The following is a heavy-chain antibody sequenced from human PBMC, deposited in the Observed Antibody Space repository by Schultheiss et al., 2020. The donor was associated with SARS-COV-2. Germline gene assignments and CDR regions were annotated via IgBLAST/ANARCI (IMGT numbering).Heavy chain of an antibody. J-gene: IGHJ6*02. D-gene: IGHD3-3*01. CDR3: TTDMRNVLRFLEWLPKGYYYGMDV. V-gene: IGHV3-15*01. CDR1: GFTFSNAW. Sequence: GGSLRLSCAASGFTFSNAWMSWVRQAPGKGLEWVGRIKSKTDGGTTDYAAPVKGRFTISRDDSKNTLYLQMNSLKTEDTAVYYCTTDMRNVLRFLEWLPKGYYYGMDVWGQGTTVTVSS. CDR2: IKSKTDGGTT.